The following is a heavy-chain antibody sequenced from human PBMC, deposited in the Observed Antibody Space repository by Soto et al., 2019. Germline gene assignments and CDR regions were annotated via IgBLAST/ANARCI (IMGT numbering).Heavy chain of an antibody. Sequence: QVQLVQSGAELKKPGSSVKVSCKASGGTFSSFGISWVRQAPGQGLEWMGGTIPVFGRPNYAQRFRGRLTITADESTNTCYMELIDLGSEDTAVYYCAREGSGYNFWGQGTQVTVSS. D-gene: IGHD5-12*01. CDR1: GGTFSSFG. CDR3: AREGSGYNF. V-gene: IGHV1-69*01. CDR2: TIPVFGRP. J-gene: IGHJ1*01.